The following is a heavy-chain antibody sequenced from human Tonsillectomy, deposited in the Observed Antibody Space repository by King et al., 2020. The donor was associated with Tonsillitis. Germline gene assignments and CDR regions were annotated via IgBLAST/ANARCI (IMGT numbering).Heavy chain of an antibody. CDR3: SCIAARFV. V-gene: IGHV3-30*03. CDR1: VFSFSTYD. J-gene: IGHJ3*01. D-gene: IGHD6-6*01. CDR2: ISFDGLNQ. Sequence: VQLVESGGGVVQPGRSLRLSCAASVFSFSTYDMHWVRQAPGKGLEWVAVISFDGLNQYYADSVKGRFTISRDNSKKTLFLQMNSLRVEDTAVYYCSCIAARFVWGQGTMVTVSA.